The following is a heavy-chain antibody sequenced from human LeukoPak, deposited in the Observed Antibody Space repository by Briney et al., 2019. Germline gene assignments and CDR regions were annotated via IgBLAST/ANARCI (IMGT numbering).Heavy chain of an antibody. CDR1: GFTFSMNV. J-gene: IGHJ6*03. CDR2: ISYDGNNK. D-gene: IGHD3-10*01. CDR3: ARGGIPTGPYYYFYYMDV. V-gene: IGHV3-30*01. Sequence: GSSLRLSCAASGFTFSMNVMHWVRQAPGKGLECVALISYDGNNKFYEDSVKGRFTISRDNSRNTLYLQMNSLRGEDAAVYSCARGGIPTGPYYYFYYMDVWGKGTAVTVSS.